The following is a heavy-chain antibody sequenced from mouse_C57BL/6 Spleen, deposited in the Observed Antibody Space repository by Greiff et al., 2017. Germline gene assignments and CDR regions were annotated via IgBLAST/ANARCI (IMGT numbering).Heavy chain of an antibody. J-gene: IGHJ2*01. Sequence: QVQLQQPGAELVMPGASVKLSCKASGYTFTSYWMHWVKQRPGQGLEWIGEIDPSDSYTNYNQKFKGKSTLTVDKSSSTAYMQLSSLTSEDSAVYYCAAGSYSNYYFDYWGQGTTRTVSS. CDR2: IDPSDSYT. V-gene: IGHV1-69*01. CDR3: AAGSYSNYYFDY. D-gene: IGHD2-5*01. CDR1: GYTFTSYW.